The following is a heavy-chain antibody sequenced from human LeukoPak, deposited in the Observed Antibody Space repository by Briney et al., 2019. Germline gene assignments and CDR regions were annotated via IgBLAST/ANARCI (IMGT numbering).Heavy chain of an antibody. CDR1: GFTFSDFA. CDR2: ISSSGVT. Sequence: GGSLRLSCAASGFTFSDFAMSWVRQAPGKRLEWVSLISSSGVTYYADSVSGRFTISRDNSKNTLYLQMNSLRAEDTAVYYCAKAYYDSSGPWEPPADWGQGTLVTVSS. V-gene: IGHV3-23*01. J-gene: IGHJ4*02. CDR3: AKAYYDSSGPWEPPAD. D-gene: IGHD3-22*01.